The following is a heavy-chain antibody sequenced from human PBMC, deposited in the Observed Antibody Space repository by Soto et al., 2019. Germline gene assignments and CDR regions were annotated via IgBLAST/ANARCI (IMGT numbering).Heavy chain of an antibody. V-gene: IGHV3-21*01. CDR1: GFTFSSYD. CDR3: ARSIVGDVPY. Sequence: PGGSLRPSCAASGFTFSSYDMHWVRQAPGKGLEWVSSISGGSTFIYYADSVRGRFTISRDSAKNSVYLQMNSLRADDTAVYYCARSIVGDVPYWGQGTLVTVSS. CDR2: ISGGSTFI. D-gene: IGHD1-26*01. J-gene: IGHJ4*02.